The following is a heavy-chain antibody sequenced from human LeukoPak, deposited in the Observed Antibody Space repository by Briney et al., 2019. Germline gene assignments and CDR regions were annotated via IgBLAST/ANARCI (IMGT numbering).Heavy chain of an antibody. D-gene: IGHD3-22*01. CDR2: VFHTGST. CDR1: GGSIDTYY. Sequence: SETLSLTCTVSGGSIDTYYWYWIRQPPGKGLEWIGYVFHTGSTNYNPSLKSRVTISGDTSKNQFSLRLSSVTAADTAVYYCARASYSYDINGWVPFDYWGQGTLVTVSS. J-gene: IGHJ4*02. CDR3: ARASYSYDINGWVPFDY. V-gene: IGHV4-4*09.